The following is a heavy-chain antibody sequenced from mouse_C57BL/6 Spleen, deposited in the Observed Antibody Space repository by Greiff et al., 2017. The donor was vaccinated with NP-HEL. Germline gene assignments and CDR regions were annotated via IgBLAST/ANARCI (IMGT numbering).Heavy chain of an antibody. CDR3: GRYGDWAYFDY. Sequence: VQLQQPGAELVMPGASVKLSCKASGYTFTSYWMHWVKQRPGQGLEWIGEIDPSDSYTNYNQKFKGKSTLTVDKSSSTAYMQLSSLTSEDSAVYYSGRYGDWAYFDYWGQGTTLTVSS. J-gene: IGHJ2*01. D-gene: IGHD4-1*01. CDR1: GYTFTSYW. V-gene: IGHV1-69*01. CDR2: IDPSDSYT.